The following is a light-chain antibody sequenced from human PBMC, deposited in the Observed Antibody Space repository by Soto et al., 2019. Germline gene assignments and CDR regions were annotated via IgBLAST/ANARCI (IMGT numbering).Light chain of an antibody. CDR3: QHRSIWPPTWT. CDR1: QTISSNY. CDR2: DTS. Sequence: EIVLTQSPATLSLSPGERATLSSRASQTISSNYLAWYQQKPGQAPRLLIYDTSDRATGIPARFSGSGSGTDFTLTISSLEPEDFAVYYCQHRSIWPPTWTFGQGTKVEI. J-gene: IGKJ1*01. V-gene: IGKV3-11*01.